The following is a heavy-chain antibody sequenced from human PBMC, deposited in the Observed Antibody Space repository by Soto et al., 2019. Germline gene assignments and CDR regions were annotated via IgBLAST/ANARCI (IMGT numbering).Heavy chain of an antibody. V-gene: IGHV4-59*08. D-gene: IGHD6-13*01. CDR3: ARRIAAAGPSFDY. Sequence: QVQLQESGPGLVKPSETLSLTCTVSGGSISSYYWSWIRQPPGKGLEWIGYIYYSGSTNYNPSLKSRVTISVDTSKNQFSLKLSSVTAADTAVYYCARRIAAAGPSFDYWGQGTLVTVSS. CDR1: GGSISSYY. CDR2: IYYSGST. J-gene: IGHJ4*02.